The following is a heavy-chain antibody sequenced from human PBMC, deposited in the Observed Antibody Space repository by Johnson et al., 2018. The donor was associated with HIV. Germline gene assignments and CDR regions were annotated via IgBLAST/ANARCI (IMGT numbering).Heavy chain of an antibody. V-gene: IGHV3-30*04. D-gene: IGHD3-10*01. CDR3: ARRLWFMNLYDAFDI. Sequence: QVQLVESGGGVVQPGRSLRLSCAASGFTFSSHAMHWVRQAPGKGLEWVAFISFDGTSKYYADSVTGRFTISRDNSKNTVYLQMNILRPEDTALYYCARRLWFMNLYDAFDIWGQGTMVTVSS. CDR1: GFTFSSHA. CDR2: ISFDGTSK. J-gene: IGHJ3*02.